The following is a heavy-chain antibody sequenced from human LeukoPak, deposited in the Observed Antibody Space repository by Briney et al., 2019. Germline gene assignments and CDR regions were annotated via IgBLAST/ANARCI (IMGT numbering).Heavy chain of an antibody. J-gene: IGHJ4*02. CDR3: ARGTLYRGWSYYLDF. V-gene: IGHV4-59*12. CDR1: GGSISSYY. D-gene: IGHD6-19*01. CDR2: IYYSGST. Sequence: SETLSLTCNVSGGSISSYYWSWIRQPPGKGLEWIGYIYYSGSTNYNPSLKSRVTISVDTSKNQFSLRLRSVTAADTAMYYCARGTLYRGWSYYLDFWGQGSQVTVSS.